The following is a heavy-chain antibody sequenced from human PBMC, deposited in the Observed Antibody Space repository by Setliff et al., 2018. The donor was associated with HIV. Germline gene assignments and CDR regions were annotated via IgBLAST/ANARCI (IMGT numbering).Heavy chain of an antibody. D-gene: IGHD1-26*01. CDR1: GYTFTAYN. Sequence: ASVKVSCKASGYTFTAYNIQWVRQAPGQGLEWVGWINPNTGDTSYAENLQGWVTLTRDTSISTAYLEVRSDDTAVYSCARKRVGFDGIDVWGQGTTVTVSS. CDR2: INPNTGDT. J-gene: IGHJ6*02. V-gene: IGHV1-2*04. CDR3: ARKRVGFDGIDV.